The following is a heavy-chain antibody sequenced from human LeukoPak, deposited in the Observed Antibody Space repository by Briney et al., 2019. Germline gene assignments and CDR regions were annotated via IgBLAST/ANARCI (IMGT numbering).Heavy chain of an antibody. CDR1: GLIFSSYG. D-gene: IGHD5-24*01. J-gene: IGHJ4*02. V-gene: IGHV3-7*04. CDR2: IKQDGSKK. Sequence: PGGSLRLSCAASGLIFSSYGMHWVRQAPGKGLEWVANIKQDGSKKSYVDSVKGRFTISRDNAKNSLYLQMNSLRAEDTAIYYCTRVGYIDEGIDYWGQGTLVTVSS. CDR3: TRVGYIDEGIDY.